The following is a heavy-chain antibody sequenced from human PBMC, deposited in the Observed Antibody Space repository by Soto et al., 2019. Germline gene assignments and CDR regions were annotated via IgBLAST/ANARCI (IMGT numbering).Heavy chain of an antibody. Sequence: RLSCAASGFTVSSNYMSWVRQAPGKGLEWVSVIYSGGSTYYADSVKGRFTISRDNSKNTLYLQMNSLRAEDTAVYYCAREYDFWSGYPLAVWGQGTTVTVSS. V-gene: IGHV3-53*01. CDR2: IYSGGST. D-gene: IGHD3-3*01. CDR1: GFTVSSNY. CDR3: AREYDFWSGYPLAV. J-gene: IGHJ6*02.